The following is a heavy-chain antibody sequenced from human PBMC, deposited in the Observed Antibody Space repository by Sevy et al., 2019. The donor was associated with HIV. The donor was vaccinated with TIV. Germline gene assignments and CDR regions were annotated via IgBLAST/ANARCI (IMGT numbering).Heavy chain of an antibody. J-gene: IGHJ4*02. CDR3: ARERGGGEVVSYYFDY. CDR1: GFTFSSYA. CDR2: ISYDGSNK. V-gene: IGHV3-30-3*01. D-gene: IGHD3-22*01. Sequence: GGSLRLSCAASGFTFSSYAMHWVRQAPGKGLEWVAVISYDGSNKYYADSVKGRFTISRDNSKNTLYLQMNSLRAEDTAVYYCARERGGGEVVSYYFDYWGQGTLVTVSS.